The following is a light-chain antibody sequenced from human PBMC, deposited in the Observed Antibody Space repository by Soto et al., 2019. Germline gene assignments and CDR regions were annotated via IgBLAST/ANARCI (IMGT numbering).Light chain of an antibody. CDR3: AAWDDSLGTV. CDR1: SSNIGSNT. CDR2: SNN. V-gene: IGLV1-44*01. Sequence: QSVLTQPPSASGTPGQRVTISCSGSSSNIGSNTVNWYQQLPGTAPKLLIYSNNQRPSGVPDRFSGSKSGTSASLAISGLQSEDDADYYCAAWDDSLGTVFGGGTKVTVL. J-gene: IGLJ3*02.